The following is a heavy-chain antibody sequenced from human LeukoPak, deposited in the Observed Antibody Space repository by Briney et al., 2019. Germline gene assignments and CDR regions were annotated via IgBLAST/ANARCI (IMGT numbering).Heavy chain of an antibody. CDR3: TRLYRPGGRTGDVFDI. CDR1: GGSISNYY. CDR2: IFDSGST. V-gene: IGHV4-59*08. Sequence: SETLSLTCTVSGGSISNYYWSWIRQSPGKGLEWIAYIFDSGSTDYNPSLKSRVTISVDNSKNLFSLMLTSVTAADTAVYYCTRLYRPGGRTGDVFDIWGQGTMDTVSS. J-gene: IGHJ3*02. D-gene: IGHD1-26*01.